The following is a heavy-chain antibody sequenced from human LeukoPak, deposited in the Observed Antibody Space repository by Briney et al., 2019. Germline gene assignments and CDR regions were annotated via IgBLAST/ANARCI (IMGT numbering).Heavy chain of an antibody. CDR3: AKDLSGVNYDYVWGSYRYTINGFGY. J-gene: IGHJ4*02. CDR1: GFTFSSYA. V-gene: IGHV3-23*01. D-gene: IGHD3-16*02. CDR2: ISGSGGST. Sequence: GGSLRLSCAASGFTFSSYAMSWVRQAPGKGLEWVSAISGSGGSTYYADSVKGRFTISRDNSKNTLYLQMNSLRAEDTAVYYCAKDLSGVNYDYVWGSYRYTINGFGYWGQGTLVTVSS.